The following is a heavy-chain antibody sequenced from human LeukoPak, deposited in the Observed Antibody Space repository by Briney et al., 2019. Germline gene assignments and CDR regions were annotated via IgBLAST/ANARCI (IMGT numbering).Heavy chain of an antibody. CDR3: ARVDYGVFDY. CDR1: GFTFSSYA. J-gene: IGHJ4*02. D-gene: IGHD3-16*01. V-gene: IGHV3-30-3*01. CDR2: ISYDGSNK. Sequence: GGSLRLSCAASGFTFSSYAIHWVRQAPGKGLEWVAVISYDGSNKYYADSVKGRFTISRDNSKNTLYLQMNSLRAEDTAVYYCARVDYGVFDYWGQGTLVTVSS.